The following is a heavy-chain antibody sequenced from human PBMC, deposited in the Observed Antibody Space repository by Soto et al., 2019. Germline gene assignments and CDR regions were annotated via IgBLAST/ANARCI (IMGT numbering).Heavy chain of an antibody. V-gene: IGHV1-69*06. CDR3: ARARAARDGIDV. D-gene: IGHD6-6*01. CDR1: GGTFSSYA. Sequence: QVQLVQSGAEVKQPGSSVKVSCKASGGTFSSYAISWVRQAPGQGLEWMGGIIPIFGTANYAQKFQGRVTITADKSTSTAYMELSSLRFEDTAVYYCARARAARDGIDVWGQGTTVTVSS. CDR2: IIPIFGTA. J-gene: IGHJ6*02.